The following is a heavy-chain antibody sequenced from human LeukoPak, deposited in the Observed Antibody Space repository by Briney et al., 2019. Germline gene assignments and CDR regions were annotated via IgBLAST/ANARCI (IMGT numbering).Heavy chain of an antibody. J-gene: IGHJ4*02. CDR1: GFTFSSYA. V-gene: IGHV3-23*01. CDR3: AKEGYYDFWSGYSDY. CDR2: ISGSGGST. Sequence: GGSLRLSCAASGFTFSSYAMSWVRQAPGKGLEWVSAISGSGGSTYYADSVKGRFTISRDNYKNTLYLQMNSLRAEDTAVYYCAKEGYYDFWSGYSDYWGQGTLVTVSS. D-gene: IGHD3-3*01.